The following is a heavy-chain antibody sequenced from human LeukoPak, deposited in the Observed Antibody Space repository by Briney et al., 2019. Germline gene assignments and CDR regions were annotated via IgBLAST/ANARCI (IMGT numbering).Heavy chain of an antibody. J-gene: IGHJ4*02. V-gene: IGHV3-23*01. CDR3: AKEAGYSGYDYPDY. D-gene: IGHD5-12*01. Sequence: PGGSLRLSCAAYGFTFSSYAMSWVRQAPGKGLEWVSGISGSAYSTYYADSVQGRFTISRDNSKNTLYLQMNSLRAEDTAVYYCAKEAGYSGYDYPDYWGQGTLVTVSS. CDR1: GFTFSSYA. CDR2: ISGSAYST.